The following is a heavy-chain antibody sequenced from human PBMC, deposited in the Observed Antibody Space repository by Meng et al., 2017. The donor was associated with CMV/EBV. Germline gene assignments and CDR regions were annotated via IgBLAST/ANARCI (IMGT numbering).Heavy chain of an antibody. J-gene: IGHJ6*02. CDR1: GFSPSTSGMC. Sequence: GPTLVKPTQTLTLTCTFSGFSPSTSGMCVSWVRQPPGKALEWLALIDWDDDKYYSTSLKTRLTISKDTSKNQVVLTMTNMDPVDTATYYCARIPGSSQYNYYYYYGMDVWGQGTTVTVSS. V-gene: IGHV2-70*20. D-gene: IGHD6-13*01. CDR3: ARIPGSSQYNYYYYYGMDV. CDR2: IDWDDDK.